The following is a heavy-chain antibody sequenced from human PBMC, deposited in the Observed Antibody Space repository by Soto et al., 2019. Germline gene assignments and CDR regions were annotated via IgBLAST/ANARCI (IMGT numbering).Heavy chain of an antibody. CDR1: GYTFTRYG. V-gene: IGHV1-18*01. D-gene: IGHD2-21*02. CDR2: ISAYNGNT. J-gene: IGHJ4*02. Sequence: GASVKVSCKASGYTFTRYGIIWVRQAPGQGLEWMGWISAYNGNTNYAQKLQGRVTMTTDTSTSTAYMELRSLRSDDTAVYYCARDWFPHGGDNKYYFDYWGQGTLVTVPS. CDR3: ARDWFPHGGDNKYYFDY.